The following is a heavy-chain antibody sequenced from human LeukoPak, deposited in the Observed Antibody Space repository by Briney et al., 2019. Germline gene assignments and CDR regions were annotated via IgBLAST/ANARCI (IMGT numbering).Heavy chain of an antibody. CDR1: GGSFSGYY. CDR2: INHSGST. V-gene: IGHV4-34*01. Sequence: TSETLSLTCAVYGGSFSGYYWSWIRQPPGKGLEWIGEINHSGSTNYNPSIKSRVTISVDTSKNQFSLNVNSVTAADTAVYYCTRASRPSNSWFDPWGQGTVVTVSS. CDR3: TRASRPSNSWFDP. D-gene: IGHD6-6*01. J-gene: IGHJ5*02.